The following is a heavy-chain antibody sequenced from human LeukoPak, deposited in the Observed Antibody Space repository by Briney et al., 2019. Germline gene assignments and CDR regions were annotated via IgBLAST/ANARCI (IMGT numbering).Heavy chain of an antibody. Sequence: GGSLRLSCAASGFTFSNYWMSWVRQAPGKGLEWVANIKQDGSEKYYMDSVKGRFTISRDNAKNSLYLQMNSLRAEDTAVYYCARYSGSYEVNYYYYYGMDVWGQGTTVTVSS. V-gene: IGHV3-7*03. J-gene: IGHJ6*02. CDR1: GFTFSNYW. CDR3: ARYSGSYEVNYYYYYGMDV. D-gene: IGHD1-26*01. CDR2: IKQDGSEK.